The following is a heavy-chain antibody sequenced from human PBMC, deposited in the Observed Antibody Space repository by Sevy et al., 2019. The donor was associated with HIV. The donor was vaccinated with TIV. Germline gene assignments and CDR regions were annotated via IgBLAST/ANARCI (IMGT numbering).Heavy chain of an antibody. CDR3: ARERTYLFDY. CDR1: GFSFGSYG. CDR2: IWFDGSNI. J-gene: IGHJ4*02. Sequence: GGSLRLSCVASGFSFGSYGMLWVCQAPGKGLEWVADIWFDGSNIHYADSVRGRFTISRDNSKNTLSLQMSSLRAEDTAVYYCARERTYLFDYCGQGTLVTVSS. V-gene: IGHV3-33*01.